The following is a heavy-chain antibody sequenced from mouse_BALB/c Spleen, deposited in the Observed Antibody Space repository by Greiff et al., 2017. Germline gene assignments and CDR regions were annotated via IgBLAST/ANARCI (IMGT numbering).Heavy chain of an antibody. CDR3: ARDRGERYFDY. D-gene: IGHD3-1*01. Sequence: EVKLVESGGGLVKPGGSLKLSCAASGFTFSDYYMYWVRQTPEKRLEWVATISDGGSYTYYPDSVKGRFTISRDNAKNNLYLQMSSLKSEDTAMYYCARDRGERYFDYWGQGTTLTVSS. CDR2: ISDGGSYT. CDR1: GFTFSDYY. V-gene: IGHV5-4*02. J-gene: IGHJ2*01.